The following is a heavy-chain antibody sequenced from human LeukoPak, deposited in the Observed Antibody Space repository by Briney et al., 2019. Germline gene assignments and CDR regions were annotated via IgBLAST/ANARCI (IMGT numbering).Heavy chain of an antibody. D-gene: IGHD2-2*01. CDR2: IGTAGDT. Sequence: GGSLRLSCAASGFTFSSYDMHWVRQATGKGLEWVSAIGTAGDTYYPGSVKGRYTISRENAKNSLYLQMNSLRAGDTAVYYCARGRYCSSTSCYYERYYYYGMDVWGQGTTVTVSS. CDR1: GFTFSSYD. CDR3: ARGRYCSSTSCYYERYYYYGMDV. J-gene: IGHJ6*02. V-gene: IGHV3-13*01.